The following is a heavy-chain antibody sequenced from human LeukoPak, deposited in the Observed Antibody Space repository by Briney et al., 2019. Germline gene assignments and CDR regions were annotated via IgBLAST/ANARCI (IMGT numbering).Heavy chain of an antibody. Sequence: SETLSLTCTVSGGSISSYYWSWIRQPPGKGLEWIGYIYYSGSTNYNPSLKSRVTISLDTSKNQFSLKLSSVTAADTAAYYCARLNDILTGHYGMDVWGQGTTVTVSS. V-gene: IGHV4-59*08. CDR2: IYYSGST. D-gene: IGHD3-9*01. CDR3: ARLNDILTGHYGMDV. J-gene: IGHJ6*02. CDR1: GGSISSYY.